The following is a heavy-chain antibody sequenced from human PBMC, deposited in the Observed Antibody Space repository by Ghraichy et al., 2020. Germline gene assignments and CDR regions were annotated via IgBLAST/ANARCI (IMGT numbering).Heavy chain of an antibody. V-gene: IGHV4-59*01. CDR1: GGSISSYY. D-gene: IGHD5-18*01. CDR2: IYYSGST. Sequence: SETLSLTCTVSGGSISSYYWSWIRQPPGKGLEWIGYIYYSGSTNYNPSLKSRVTISVDTSKNQFSLKLSSVTAADTAVYYCARQVTPLTDYYYGMDVWGQGTTVTVSS. CDR3: ARQVTPLTDYYYGMDV. J-gene: IGHJ6*02.